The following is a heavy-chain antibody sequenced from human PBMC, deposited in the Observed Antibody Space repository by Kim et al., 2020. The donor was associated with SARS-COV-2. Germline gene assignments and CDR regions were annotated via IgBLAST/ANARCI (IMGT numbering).Heavy chain of an antibody. D-gene: IGHD3-10*01. CDR3: ARRPGLVRGVLGAFDI. CDR1: GGSISSSSYY. V-gene: IGHV4-39*01. Sequence: SETLSLTCTVSGGSISSSSYYWGWIRQPPGKGLEWIGSIYYSGSTYYNPSLKSRVTISVDTSKNQFSLKLSSVTAADTAVYYCARRPGLVRGVLGAFDIWGQGTMVTVSS. CDR2: IYYSGST. J-gene: IGHJ3*02.